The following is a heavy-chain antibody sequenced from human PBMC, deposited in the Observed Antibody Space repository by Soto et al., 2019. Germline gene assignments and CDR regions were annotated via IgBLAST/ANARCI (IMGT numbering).Heavy chain of an antibody. CDR3: ARVPYDSMYPPLDYFDY. CDR1: GYSFTSYW. J-gene: IGHJ4*02. Sequence: PGESLKISCKGSGYSFTSYWIGWVRQMPGKGLEWMGIIYPGDSDTRYSPSFQGQVTISADKSISTAYLQWSSLKASDTAMYYCARVPYDSMYPPLDYFDYWGQGTLVTVSS. CDR2: IYPGDSDT. V-gene: IGHV5-51*01. D-gene: IGHD3-22*01.